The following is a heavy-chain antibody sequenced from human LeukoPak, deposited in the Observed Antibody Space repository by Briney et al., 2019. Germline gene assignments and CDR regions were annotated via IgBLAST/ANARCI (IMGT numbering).Heavy chain of an antibody. Sequence: ASVKVSCKASGGTFSSYAISWVRQAPGQGLEWMGRIIPILGIANYAQKFQGRVTITADKSTSTAYMELSSLRSEDTAVYYCARDNSSSWYGYWDYWGQGTLVTVSS. J-gene: IGHJ4*02. D-gene: IGHD6-13*01. V-gene: IGHV1-69*04. CDR3: ARDNSSSWYGYWDY. CDR2: IIPILGIA. CDR1: GGTFSSYA.